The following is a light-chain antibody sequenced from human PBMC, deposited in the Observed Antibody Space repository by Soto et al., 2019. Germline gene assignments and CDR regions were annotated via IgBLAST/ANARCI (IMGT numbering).Light chain of an antibody. CDR3: QHYSYSPLAVP. Sequence: IVLSQSPGTLSLSPGERATLSCRASQSVDSTYLAWYRQKPGQPPRLLIYGASSRATGIPDRFSGSGSGTDFTLTISRLEPEDFAVYYCQHYSYSPLAVPFGGGTKAAIK. J-gene: IGKJ4*01. V-gene: IGKV3-20*01. CDR1: QSVDSTY. CDR2: GAS.